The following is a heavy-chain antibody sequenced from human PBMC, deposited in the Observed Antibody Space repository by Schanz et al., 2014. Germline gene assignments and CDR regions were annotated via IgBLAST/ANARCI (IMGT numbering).Heavy chain of an antibody. CDR2: IKEDGSVK. J-gene: IGHJ4*02. CDR3: VRDELLWFGEVLSLDY. V-gene: IGHV3-7*05. Sequence: EVQLAESGGGLVQPGGSLRLSCAASTFTFSSDWMSWVRQAPGKGLEWVANIKEDGSVKDYVDSVKGRFTISRDNAKRSLFLQMNSLRVEDTALYYCVRDELLWFGEVLSLDYWGQGALVTVSS. D-gene: IGHD3-10*01. CDR1: TFTFSSDW.